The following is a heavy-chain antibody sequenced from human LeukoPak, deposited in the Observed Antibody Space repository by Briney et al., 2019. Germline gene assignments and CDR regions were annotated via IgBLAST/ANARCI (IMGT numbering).Heavy chain of an antibody. CDR3: ARGNSGAFYI. CDR1: GFTFSRYW. Sequence: GGSLRLCCVASGFTFSRYWMHWDRQAPGKGLVWVSRIQSDGSSTTYADSVKGRFTISRDNAKNTLWLQMNSLRDEDTAVYYCARGNSGAFYIWGQGTMATVSS. CDR2: IQSDGSST. V-gene: IGHV3-74*01. D-gene: IGHD1-1*01. J-gene: IGHJ3*02.